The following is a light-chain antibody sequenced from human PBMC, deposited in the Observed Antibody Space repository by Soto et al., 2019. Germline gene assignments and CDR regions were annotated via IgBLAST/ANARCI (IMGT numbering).Light chain of an antibody. Sequence: DIQMTPSPYTLSASVGDRVTITCRARQNIDTWWAWYQKEPGKARKFQLYAVCHLEVGVPSRFSGSGSGTEFTLAISSLQPDDCATYYCHHKGTFGPGTRVEI. J-gene: IGKJ1*01. CDR2: AVC. CDR1: QNIDTW. CDR3: HHKGT. V-gene: IGKV1-5*01.